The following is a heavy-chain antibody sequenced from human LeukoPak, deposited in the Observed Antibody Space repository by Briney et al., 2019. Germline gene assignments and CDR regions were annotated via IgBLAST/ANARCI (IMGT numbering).Heavy chain of an antibody. D-gene: IGHD2-2*01. CDR3: ASAGHGYCSSTSCLYFDY. V-gene: IGHV3-11*06. Sequence: GGSLRPSCAASGFTFSDYYMSWIRQAPGKGLEWVSYISSSSSYTNYADSVKGRFTISRDNAKNSLYLQMNSLRAEDTAVYYCASAGHGYCSSTSCLYFDYWGQGTLVTVSS. CDR1: GFTFSDYY. J-gene: IGHJ4*02. CDR2: ISSSSSYT.